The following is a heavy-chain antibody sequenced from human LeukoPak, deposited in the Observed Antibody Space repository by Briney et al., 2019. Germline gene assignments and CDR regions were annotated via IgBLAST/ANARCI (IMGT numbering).Heavy chain of an antibody. CDR3: ARGSGSYRGMDV. J-gene: IGHJ6*02. CDR2: ISWNSGSI. V-gene: IGHV3-9*01. Sequence: GRSLRLSCAASGFTFDDYAMHWVRQAPGKGLEWVSGISWNSGSIGYADSVKGRFSISRDNSKNTLYLQMNSLRADDTAVYHCARGSGSYRGMDVWGQGTTVTVSS. D-gene: IGHD3-10*01. CDR1: GFTFDDYA.